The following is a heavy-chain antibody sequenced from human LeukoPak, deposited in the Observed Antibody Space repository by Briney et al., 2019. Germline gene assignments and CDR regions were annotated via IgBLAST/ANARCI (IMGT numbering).Heavy chain of an antibody. D-gene: IGHD2-15*01. Sequence: GGSLRLSCAASGFTFSSYEMNWVRQAPGKGLEWVSYISSSGSTIYYADSVKGRFTISRGNAKNSLYLQMNSLRAEDTAVYYCARDIIPAYCSGGSCYGTMLINIDYWGQGTLVTVSS. CDR2: ISSSGSTI. V-gene: IGHV3-48*03. J-gene: IGHJ4*02. CDR1: GFTFSSYE. CDR3: ARDIIPAYCSGGSCYGTMLINIDY.